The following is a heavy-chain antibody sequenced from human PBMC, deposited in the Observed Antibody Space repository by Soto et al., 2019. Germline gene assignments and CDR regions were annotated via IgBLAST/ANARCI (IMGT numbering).Heavy chain of an antibody. V-gene: IGHV1-18*01. CDR2: ISAHNGNT. D-gene: IGHD1-1*01. Sequence: QVHLVQTGAEVKKPGASVKVSCKGSGYAFTTYGITWVRQAPGQGLEWMGWISAHNGNTNYAQKLQGRVTVTRDTSTSTAYMELRSLRSDDTAVYYCARGRYGDYWGQGALVTVSS. CDR1: GYAFTTYG. J-gene: IGHJ4*02. CDR3: ARGRYGDY.